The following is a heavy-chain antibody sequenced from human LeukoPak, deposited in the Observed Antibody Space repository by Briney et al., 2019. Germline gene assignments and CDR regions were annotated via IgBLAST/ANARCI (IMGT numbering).Heavy chain of an antibody. V-gene: IGHV3-30*03. D-gene: IGHD1-26*01. Sequence: GGSLRLSCAASGFTFSSYWMHWVRQAPGKGLEWVAVISYDGSNKYYADSVKGRFTISRDNSKNTLYLQMNSLRAEDTAVYYCARLRMRGWELPHAFDIWGQGTMVTVSS. CDR1: GFTFSSYW. J-gene: IGHJ3*02. CDR2: ISYDGSNK. CDR3: ARLRMRGWELPHAFDI.